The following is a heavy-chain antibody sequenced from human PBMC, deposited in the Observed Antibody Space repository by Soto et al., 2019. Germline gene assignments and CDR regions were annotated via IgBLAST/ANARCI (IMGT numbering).Heavy chain of an antibody. J-gene: IGHJ6*02. CDR2: IIPIFGTA. CDR1: GGTFSSYA. D-gene: IGHD2-15*01. CDR3: ARGSASVARGYYYYYGMDV. Sequence: QVQLVQSGAEVKKPGSSVKVSCKASGGTFSSYAISWVRQAPGQGLEWMGGIIPIFGTANYAQKFQGRVTITADKSTSTAYMELSSLRSVDTAVYYCARGSASVARGYYYYYGMDVWGQGTTVTVSS. V-gene: IGHV1-69*06.